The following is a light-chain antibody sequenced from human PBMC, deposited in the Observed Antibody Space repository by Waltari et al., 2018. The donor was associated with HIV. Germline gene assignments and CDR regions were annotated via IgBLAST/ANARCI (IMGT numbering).Light chain of an antibody. J-gene: IGLJ2*01. Sequence: QSVLTQPPSASGTPGQRVTISCSGSSSNFGSYYVYWYQQLPGTAPKLLLYRNNQRPSWGPDRYSGSKSGTSGSLAISGLRSEDEADYFCAAWSGSLSGVVFGGGTKLTVL. V-gene: IGLV1-47*01. CDR2: RNN. CDR1: SSNFGSYY. CDR3: AAWSGSLSGVV.